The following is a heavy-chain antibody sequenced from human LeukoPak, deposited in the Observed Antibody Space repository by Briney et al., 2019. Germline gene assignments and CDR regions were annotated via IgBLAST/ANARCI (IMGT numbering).Heavy chain of an antibody. CDR2: ISSSSSYI. Sequence: GGSLRLSCAASGFTFSSYSMNWVRQAPGKGLEWVSSISSSSSYIYYADSVKGRFTISRDNAKNSLYLQMNSLRAEDTAVYYCARAGGIAAKPRCDYWGQGTLVTVSS. J-gene: IGHJ4*02. CDR1: GFTFSSYS. D-gene: IGHD6-13*01. V-gene: IGHV3-21*01. CDR3: ARAGGIAAKPRCDY.